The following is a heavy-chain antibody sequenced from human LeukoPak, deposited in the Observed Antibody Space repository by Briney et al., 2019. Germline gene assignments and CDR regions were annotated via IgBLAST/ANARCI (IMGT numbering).Heavy chain of an antibody. Sequence: PSETLSLTCAVYGGSFSGYYWSWIRQPPGKGLEWIGEINHSGSTNYNPSLKSRVTISVDTSKKQFSLKVSSVTAADTAVYYCARNPVDTGIYDYWGQGILVTVSS. CDR3: ARNPVDTGIYDY. CDR1: GGSFSGYY. CDR2: INHSGST. D-gene: IGHD5-18*01. J-gene: IGHJ4*02. V-gene: IGHV4-34*01.